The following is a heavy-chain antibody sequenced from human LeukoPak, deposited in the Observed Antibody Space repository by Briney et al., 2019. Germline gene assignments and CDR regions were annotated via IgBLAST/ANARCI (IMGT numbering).Heavy chain of an antibody. J-gene: IGHJ5*02. CDR2: ISSSSSTI. Sequence: GGSLRLSCAASGSTFSSYSMNWVRQAPGKGLEWVSYISSSSSTIYYADSVKGRFTISRDNAKNSLYLQMNSLRAEDTAVYYCARDRKWEAGWFDPWGQGTLVTVSS. V-gene: IGHV3-48*01. CDR1: GSTFSSYS. D-gene: IGHD1-26*01. CDR3: ARDRKWEAGWFDP.